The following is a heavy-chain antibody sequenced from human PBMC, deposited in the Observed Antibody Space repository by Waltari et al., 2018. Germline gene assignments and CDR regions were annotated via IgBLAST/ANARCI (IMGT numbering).Heavy chain of an antibody. V-gene: IGHV1-8*03. CDR1: GYTFTSYD. CDR3: AKDTSPSYGGNPPGEFDY. J-gene: IGHJ4*02. Sequence: QVQLVQSGAEVKKPGASVKVSCKASGYTFTSYDINWVRQATGQGLGWRGRRNPNGGTTGDAQKFQGRVTITRNTSISTAYMELNSLRAEDTALYYCAKDTSPSYGGNPPGEFDYWGQGTLVTVSS. D-gene: IGHD4-17*01. CDR2: RNPNGGTT.